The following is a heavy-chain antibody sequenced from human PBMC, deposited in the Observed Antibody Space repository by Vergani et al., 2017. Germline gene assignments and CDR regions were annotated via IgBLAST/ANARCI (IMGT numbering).Heavy chain of an antibody. V-gene: IGHV4-61*02. CDR2: IHSSGTT. CDR3: ARGTFLHAFDN. Sequence: QVQLHESGPGLVKPSQTLSLTCTVSGGSITSGSFYWSWIRQPAGKGLEWIGRIHSSGTTNYNPSLKSRITMSLDTSKNQFSLSLSSVTAADTAVYYCARGTFLHAFDNWGQGTVVTVSS. CDR1: GGSITSGSFY. D-gene: IGHD1-26*01. J-gene: IGHJ3*02.